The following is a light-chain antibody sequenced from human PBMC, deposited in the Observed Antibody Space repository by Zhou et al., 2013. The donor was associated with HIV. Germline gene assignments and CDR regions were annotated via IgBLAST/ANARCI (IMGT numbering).Light chain of an antibody. CDR3: MQGTHWPPIT. CDR1: QSLVHSDGTTY. J-gene: IGKJ5*01. Sequence: DVVLTQSPLSLPVTLGQPASISCKSSQSLVHSDGTTYLSWFQQRPGQSPRRLIYMVSDRDSGVPDRFSGSGSGTDFTLKISRVEAEDVAVYYCMQGTHWPPITFGQGTRLEIK. CDR2: MVS. V-gene: IGKV2-30*02.